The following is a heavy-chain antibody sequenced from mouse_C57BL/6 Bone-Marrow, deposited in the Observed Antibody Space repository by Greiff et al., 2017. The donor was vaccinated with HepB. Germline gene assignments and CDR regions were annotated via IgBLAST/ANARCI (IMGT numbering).Heavy chain of an antibody. CDR3: ARFYDYENFDV. D-gene: IGHD2-4*01. CDR2: ISDGGSYT. Sequence: DVQLVESGGGLVKPGGSLKLSCAASGFTFSSYAMSWVRQTPEKRLEWVATISDGGSYTYYPDNVKGRFTISRDNAKNNLYLQMSHLKSEDTAMYYCARFYDYENFDVWGTGTTVTVSS. CDR1: GFTFSSYA. J-gene: IGHJ1*03. V-gene: IGHV5-4*01.